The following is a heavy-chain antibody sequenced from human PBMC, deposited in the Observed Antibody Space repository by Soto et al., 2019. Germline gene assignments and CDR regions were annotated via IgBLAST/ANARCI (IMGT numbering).Heavy chain of an antibody. CDR1: GGSISSGGYS. Sequence: QLQLQESGSGLVKPSQTLSLTCAVSGGSISSGGYSGSGFRQPPGKGLEWIGYINHSGSTYYNPSLKSRVTISVDRSKNQFSLKLSSVTAADTAVYYCAAGGGLPRYYWGQGTLVTVSS. J-gene: IGHJ4*02. D-gene: IGHD5-12*01. V-gene: IGHV4-30-2*01. CDR2: INHSGST. CDR3: AAGGGLPRYY.